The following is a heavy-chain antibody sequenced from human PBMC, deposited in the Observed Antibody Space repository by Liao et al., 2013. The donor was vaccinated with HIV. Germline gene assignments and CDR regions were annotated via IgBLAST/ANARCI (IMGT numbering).Heavy chain of an antibody. V-gene: IGHV4-4*07. Sequence: QVQLQESGPGLLKPSETLSLTCSVSGGSFENYYLTWIRQSADKGLEWIGRIYSSGTTNSGTTNYNPSLKSRVTMSVLTSGRQFSLTLTSVTAADTAVYYCARALPSKGGSGFFVAFDPWGPGTLVTVSS. CDR3: ARALPSKGGSGFFVAFDP. D-gene: IGHD2-21*01. CDR2: IYSSGTTNSGTT. J-gene: IGHJ5*02. CDR1: GGSFENYY.